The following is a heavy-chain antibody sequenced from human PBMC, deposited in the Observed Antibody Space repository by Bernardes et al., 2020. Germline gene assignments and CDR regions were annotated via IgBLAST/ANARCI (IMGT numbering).Heavy chain of an antibody. CDR3: AREGCPDGVPAAMYNWFDP. V-gene: IGHV4-39*02. Sequence: SETLSLTCTVSGGSISSSSYYWGWIRQPPGKGLEWIGSIYYSGSTYYNPSLKSRVTISVDTSKNQFSLKLSSVTAADTAVYYGAREGCPDGVPAAMYNWFDPLGQGTLVTVSS. J-gene: IGHJ5*02. CDR1: GGSISSSSYY. D-gene: IGHD2-2*01. CDR2: IYYSGST.